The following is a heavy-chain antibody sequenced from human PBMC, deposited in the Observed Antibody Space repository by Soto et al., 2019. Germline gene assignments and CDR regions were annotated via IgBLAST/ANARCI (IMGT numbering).Heavy chain of an antibody. J-gene: IGHJ6*02. CDR3: AASIFYYGMDV. V-gene: IGHV5-51*01. CDR1: GYTFTNYW. CDR2: IYPGDSDT. Sequence: GESLKISCKGSGYTFTNYWIGWVRQMPGKGPEWMGIIYPGDSDTKYDPSFQGQVTISADKSITTTYLQWSSLKASDTAIYYCAASIFYYGMDVWGQGTTVTVSS.